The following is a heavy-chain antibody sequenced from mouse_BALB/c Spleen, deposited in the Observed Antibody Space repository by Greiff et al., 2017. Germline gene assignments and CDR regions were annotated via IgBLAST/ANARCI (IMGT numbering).Heavy chain of an antibody. V-gene: IGHV7-3*02. CDR1: GFTFTDYY. J-gene: IGHJ2*01. Sequence: DVQLVESGGGLVQPGGSLRLSCATSGFTFTDYYMSWVRQPPGKALEWLGFIRNKANGYTTEYSASVKGRFTISRDNSQSILYLQMNTLRAEDSATYYCARGANWGDYWGQGTTLTVSS. D-gene: IGHD4-1*01. CDR3: ARGANWGDY. CDR2: IRNKANGYTT.